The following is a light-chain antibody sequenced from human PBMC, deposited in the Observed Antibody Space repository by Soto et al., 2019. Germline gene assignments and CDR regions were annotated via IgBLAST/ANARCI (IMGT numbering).Light chain of an antibody. J-gene: IGLJ1*01. CDR2: EVS. Sequence: QSALTQPASVSGSPGQSITISCTGTSSDVGGYNYVSWYQQHPGKAPKLMIYEVSNRPSGVSNRFSGSTSGNTASLTISGXXXXXXXXXXXSSYTSSSTLVFGTGTKLT. CDR1: SSDVGGYNY. V-gene: IGLV2-14*01. CDR3: SSYTSSSTLV.